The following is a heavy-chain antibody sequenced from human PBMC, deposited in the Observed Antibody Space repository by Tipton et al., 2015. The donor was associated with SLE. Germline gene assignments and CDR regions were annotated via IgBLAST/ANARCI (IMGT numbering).Heavy chain of an antibody. CDR1: GGSFSGYY. J-gene: IGHJ4*02. CDR2: INHSGST. D-gene: IGHD3-22*01. CDR3: ARVQSYYYDTSGYSG. V-gene: IGHV4-34*01. Sequence: TLSLTCAVYGGSFSGYYWSWIRQPPGKGLEWIGEINHSGSTDFNPSLKSRVTISVDTSKNQFSLKLSSVTAADTAVYYCARVQSYYYDTSGYSGWDQGTLVTVSS.